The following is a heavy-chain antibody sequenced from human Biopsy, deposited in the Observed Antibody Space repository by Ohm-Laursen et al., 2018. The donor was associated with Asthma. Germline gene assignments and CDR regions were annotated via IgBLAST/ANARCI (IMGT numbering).Heavy chain of an antibody. D-gene: IGHD3-3*01. CDR1: GGSMTPTSHF. CDR3: ARRITIFEVVQKDHGMDA. Sequence: TLSLTCSVSGGSMTPTSHFWDWIRQAPGKGLEWIGSISYGGKPSYNPSLKNRVTISRDTSKNQFSLRLTSVTAADTAVYFCARRITIFEVVQKDHGMDAWGQGTTVIVSS. CDR2: ISYGGKP. V-gene: IGHV4-39*01. J-gene: IGHJ6*02.